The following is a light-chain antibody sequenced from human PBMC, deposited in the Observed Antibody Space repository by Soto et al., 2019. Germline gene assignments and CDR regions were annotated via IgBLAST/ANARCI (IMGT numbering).Light chain of an antibody. Sequence: QSVLTQIHSVSGTPGQRVTISCFGGSSKNGSNSVHWYQQLPGSAPKLLIYNINERPSGVPDRFSGSKSGTSASLAISGLQSEDEADYYCAAYDDSLDGQVFGTGTKVTVL. J-gene: IGLJ1*01. CDR3: AAYDDSLDGQV. CDR1: SSKNGSNS. V-gene: IGLV1-44*01. CDR2: NIN.